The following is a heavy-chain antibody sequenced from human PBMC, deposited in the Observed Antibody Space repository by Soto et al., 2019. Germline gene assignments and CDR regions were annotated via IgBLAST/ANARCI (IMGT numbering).Heavy chain of an antibody. CDR1: GFTFSSYW. CDR3: ARASSSWYFTY. D-gene: IGHD6-13*01. CDR2: IKQDGSEK. V-gene: IGHV3-7*01. Sequence: PGGSLSLSCAASGFTFSSYWMSWVRQAPGKGLEWVANIKQDGSEKYYVDSVKGRFTISRDSAKNSLYLQMNSLRAEDTAVYYCARASSSWYFTYWGQGTLVTVSS. J-gene: IGHJ4*02.